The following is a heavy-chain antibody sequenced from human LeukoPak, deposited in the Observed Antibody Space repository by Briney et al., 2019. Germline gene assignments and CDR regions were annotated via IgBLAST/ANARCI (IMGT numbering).Heavy chain of an antibody. CDR3: ARGVPAASRWTNNWFDP. CDR1: GGSISISRSY. Sequence: SETLSLTCSVSGGSISISRSYWGWIRQPPGKGLEWIGSIYYSENTYYNASLKSRVTISVDTSKNQFSLKLSSVTAADTAVYYCARGVPAASRWTNNWFDPWGQGTLVTVSS. J-gene: IGHJ5*02. D-gene: IGHD2-2*01. CDR2: IYYSENT. V-gene: IGHV4-39*07.